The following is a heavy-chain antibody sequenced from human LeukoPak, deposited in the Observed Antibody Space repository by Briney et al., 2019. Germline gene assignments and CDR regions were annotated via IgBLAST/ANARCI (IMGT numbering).Heavy chain of an antibody. V-gene: IGHV1-2*02. Sequence: ASVKVSCKASGYTFTGYYMHWVRQAPGQGLEWKGWINPNSGGTNYAQKFQGRVTMTRDTSISTAYMELSRLRSDDTAVYYCARVVVGDYDYVWGSYRPFDYWGQGTLVTVSS. D-gene: IGHD3-16*02. CDR2: INPNSGGT. CDR1: GYTFTGYY. CDR3: ARVVVGDYDYVWGSYRPFDY. J-gene: IGHJ4*02.